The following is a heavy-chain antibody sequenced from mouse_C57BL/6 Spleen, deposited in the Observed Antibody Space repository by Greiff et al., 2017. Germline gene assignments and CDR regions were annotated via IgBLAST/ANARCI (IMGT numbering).Heavy chain of an antibody. D-gene: IGHD1-1*01. CDR2: IDPEDGDT. Sequence: VQLQQSGAELVRPGASVKLSCTASGFNIKDYYMHWVKQRPEQGLEWIGRIDPEDGDTEYAPKFQGKATMTADTSSNTAYLQLSSLTSEDTAVYNGTHYGSSYWYFDVWGTGTTVTVSS. J-gene: IGHJ1*03. CDR1: GFNIKDYY. CDR3: THYGSSYWYFDV. V-gene: IGHV14-1*01.